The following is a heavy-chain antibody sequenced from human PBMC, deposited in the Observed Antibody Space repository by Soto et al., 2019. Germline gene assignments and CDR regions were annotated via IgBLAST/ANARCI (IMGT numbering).Heavy chain of an antibody. D-gene: IGHD6-6*01. J-gene: IGHJ6*02. Sequence: QVQLQESGPGLVKPSQTLSLTCTVSGGSISSGGYYWTWIRQHPGKGLEWIGYNYYSGITYYNPSLKSRVPISLDTFKNHFSLKLSSAPPADTAWYYCARGWSIAVLSNGLAVWGQGTRSPSP. CDR1: GGSISSGGYY. CDR3: ARGWSIAVLSNGLAV. V-gene: IGHV4-31*03. CDR2: NYYSGIT.